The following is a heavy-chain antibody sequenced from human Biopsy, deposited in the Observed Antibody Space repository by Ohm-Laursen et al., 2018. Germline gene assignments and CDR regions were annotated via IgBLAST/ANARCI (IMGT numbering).Heavy chain of an antibody. J-gene: IGHJ5*01. CDR1: AYSFGDHR. Sequence: VSSVNVSRKVSAYSFGDHRIHWVRQAPGHGLEWLGWIDPKSGGTNYAQKFQGRVTMTSDTSISPTYRELRRLTSDDTAVFYCARELGDFWDGRQFDFWGQGTLVTVSS. CDR3: ARELGDFWDGRQFDF. V-gene: IGHV1-2*02. CDR2: IDPKSGGT. D-gene: IGHD3-3*01.